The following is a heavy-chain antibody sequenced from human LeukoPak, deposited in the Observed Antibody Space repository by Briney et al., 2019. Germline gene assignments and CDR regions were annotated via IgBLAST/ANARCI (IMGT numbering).Heavy chain of an antibody. Sequence: ASVKVSCKASGYTFTGYYMHWVRQAPGQGLEWMGWINPNSGGTNYAQKFQGRVTMTRGTSISTAYMELSRLRSDDTAVYYCARGARIQLWNQGYFDYWGQGTLVTVSS. J-gene: IGHJ4*02. CDR2: INPNSGGT. D-gene: IGHD5-18*01. V-gene: IGHV1-2*02. CDR1: GYTFTGYY. CDR3: ARGARIQLWNQGYFDY.